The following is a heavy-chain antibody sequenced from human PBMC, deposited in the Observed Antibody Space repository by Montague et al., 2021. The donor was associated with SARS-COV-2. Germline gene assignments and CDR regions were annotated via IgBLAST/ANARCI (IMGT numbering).Heavy chain of an antibody. CDR3: ATFTWRGDAFGL. J-gene: IGHJ3*01. D-gene: IGHD1-1*01. CDR2: LYSGGRT. V-gene: IGHV4-59*01. Sequence: SETLSLTCTVSGGPISTYYWSWIRQPPGKGLEWIGYLYSGGRTDYNPSLKSRVTISVDTSNNQFSLSLTSVTAADTALYYCATFTWRGDAFGLWGPGTSVTVSS. CDR1: GGPISTYY.